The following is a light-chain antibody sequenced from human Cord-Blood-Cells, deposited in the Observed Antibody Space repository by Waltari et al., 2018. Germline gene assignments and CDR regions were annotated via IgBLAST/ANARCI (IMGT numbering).Light chain of an antibody. CDR2: AAS. V-gene: IGKV1-9*01. J-gene: IGKJ3*01. Sequence: DIQLNQSPSFLSASVGDRVTIPCRASQGISSYLAWYQQKPGKAPKLLIYAASTLQSGLPSRFSGSGSGTEFTLTISSLQPEDFATYYCQQLNSYPVTFGPGTKVDIK. CDR1: QGISSY. CDR3: QQLNSYPVT.